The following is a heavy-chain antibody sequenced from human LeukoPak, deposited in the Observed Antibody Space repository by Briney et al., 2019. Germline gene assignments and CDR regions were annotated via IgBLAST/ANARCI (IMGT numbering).Heavy chain of an antibody. Sequence: QAGGSLRLSCAASGFIFNNYAMSWVRQAPGKGLEGVSSISTTGSTTYYADSVRGRFTISRDNSQNTLSLQIDSLTAADTAVYSCATYDLWTTYYTCQYWGQGTLVSVSS. D-gene: IGHD3-3*01. CDR3: ATYDLWTTYYTCQY. CDR2: ISTTGSTT. V-gene: IGHV3-23*01. CDR1: GFIFNNYA. J-gene: IGHJ4*02.